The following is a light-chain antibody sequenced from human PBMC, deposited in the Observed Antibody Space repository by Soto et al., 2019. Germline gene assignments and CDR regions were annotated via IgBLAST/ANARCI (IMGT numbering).Light chain of an antibody. Sequence: EMVMTQSPATLSVSPGERATLSCSASQSVRSNLAWYQQKPGQAPRLLIYGVSTRATGIPARFSGSGSETEFTLTISSLQPEDFAVYYCQQYNNCPPWTFGQGTNVEVK. V-gene: IGKV3-15*01. J-gene: IGKJ1*01. CDR1: QSVRSN. CDR3: QQYNNCPPWT. CDR2: GVS.